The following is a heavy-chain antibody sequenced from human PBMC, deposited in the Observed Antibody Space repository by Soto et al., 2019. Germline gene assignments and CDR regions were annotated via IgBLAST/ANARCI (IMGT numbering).Heavy chain of an antibody. CDR3: ARGGSGGRGLRNRWFDP. D-gene: IGHD4-17*01. J-gene: IGHJ5*02. CDR1: GGSISSGGYY. Sequence: QVQLQESGPGLVKPSQTLSLTCTVSGGSISSGGYYWSWIRQHPGKGLERIGYIYYSGSTYYNPSLKSRVTISVDTSKSQFSLKLSSVTAADTAVYYCARGGSGGRGLRNRWFDPWGQGTLVTGSS. CDR2: IYYSGST. V-gene: IGHV4-31*03.